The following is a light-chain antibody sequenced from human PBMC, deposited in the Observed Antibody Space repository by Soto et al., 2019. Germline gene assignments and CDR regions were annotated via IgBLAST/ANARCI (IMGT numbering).Light chain of an antibody. Sequence: QSALTQPASVSGSPGQSITISCTGTSSDVGAYNYVSWYQQHPGKVPKLMIYDVSDRPSGVSNRFSGSKSGNTASLTISGLQADDEADYYCSSFTRSNSYVFGTGTKVTVL. CDR2: DVS. V-gene: IGLV2-14*03. CDR1: SSDVGAYNY. CDR3: SSFTRSNSYV. J-gene: IGLJ1*01.